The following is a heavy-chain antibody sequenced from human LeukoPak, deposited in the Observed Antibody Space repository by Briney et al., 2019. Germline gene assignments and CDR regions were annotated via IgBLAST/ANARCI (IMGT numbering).Heavy chain of an antibody. CDR1: GFTFTRYA. CDR3: AKGRGGGSGSYYNEEFTLDY. CDR2: TSYDGSKK. Sequence: GGSLRLSCAASGFTFTRYAMHCVRQAPGKGLEWVAVTSYDGSKKDYADSVKGRFTISRDNSKNTLYLKMNSLRAEDTAVYYCAKGRGGGSGSYYNEEFTLDYWGQGTLVTVSS. J-gene: IGHJ4*02. D-gene: IGHD3-10*01. V-gene: IGHV3-30-3*01.